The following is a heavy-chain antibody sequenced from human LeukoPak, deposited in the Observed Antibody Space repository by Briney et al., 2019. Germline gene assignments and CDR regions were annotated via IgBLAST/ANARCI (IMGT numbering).Heavy chain of an antibody. D-gene: IGHD3-3*01. CDR3: ARSTIWRGFDP. CDR1: GGSISSGDYY. Sequence: KPSETLSLTCTVSGGSISSGDYYWSWIRQPPGKGLEWIGYIYYSGSTYYNPSLKSRVTMSVDTSKNQFSLKLSSVTAVDTAVYYCARSTIWRGFDPWGQGTLVTVSS. V-gene: IGHV4-30-4*08. CDR2: IYYSGST. J-gene: IGHJ5*02.